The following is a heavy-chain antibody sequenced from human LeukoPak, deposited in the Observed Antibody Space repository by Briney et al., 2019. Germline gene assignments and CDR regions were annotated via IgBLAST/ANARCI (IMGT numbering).Heavy chain of an antibody. V-gene: IGHV1-2*02. Sequence: GASVKVSCKASGYTFTGYYMHWVRQAPGQGLEWMGWINPNSGGTNYAQKFQGRVTMTRDTSISTAYMELSRLRSDDTAVYYCARDYGPHAPWFGVDYWGQGTLVTVSS. D-gene: IGHD3-10*01. CDR3: ARDYGPHAPWFGVDY. CDR1: GYTFTGYY. J-gene: IGHJ4*02. CDR2: INPNSGGT.